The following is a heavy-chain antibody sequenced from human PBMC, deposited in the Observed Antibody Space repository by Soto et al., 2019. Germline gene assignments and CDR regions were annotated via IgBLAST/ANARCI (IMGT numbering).Heavy chain of an antibody. J-gene: IGHJ4*02. Sequence: EVQLLESGGGLVQPGGALRLSCAASGFTFSSHAMSWVRQAPGKGLEWISSISAGSEGAYYADSVKGRFTICRDNSKNTVYLQMNSLRAEDTAVYYCARDLWWYLHWGQGTLVTVSS. CDR3: ARDLWWYLH. V-gene: IGHV3-23*01. D-gene: IGHD2-15*01. CDR2: ISAGSEGA. CDR1: GFTFSSHA.